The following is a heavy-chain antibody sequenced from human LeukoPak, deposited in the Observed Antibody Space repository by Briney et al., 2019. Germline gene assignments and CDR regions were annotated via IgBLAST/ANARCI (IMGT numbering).Heavy chain of an antibody. CDR3: ARGGPSGQWLVQDYYYYGMDV. Sequence: GGSLRLSCAVSGFTFSTYVMSWVRQAPGKGLEWVSRISGSGGRTYYADSVKGRFTISRDNAKNSLYLQMNSLRAGDTAVYYCARGGPSGQWLVQDYYYYGMDVWGQGTTVTVSS. D-gene: IGHD6-19*01. CDR2: ISGSGGRT. CDR1: GFTFSTYV. J-gene: IGHJ6*02. V-gene: IGHV3-23*01.